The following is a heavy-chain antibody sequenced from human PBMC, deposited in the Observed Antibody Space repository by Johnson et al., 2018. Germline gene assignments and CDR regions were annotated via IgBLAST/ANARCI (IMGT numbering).Heavy chain of an antibody. J-gene: IGHJ3*02. CDR1: GGSISSYY. V-gene: IGHV4-59*01. D-gene: IGHD2-8*02. CDR2: IYYSGSP. CDR3: AGGRGSPRGPARWWDHI. Sequence: QVQLVESGPGLVKPSETLSLTCTVSGGSISSYYWSWIRQPPGKGLEWLGYIYYSGSPNYNPSLKSRVTISVDTSKNQFSLKLSSGTAADTAVYYLAGGRGSPRGPARWWDHIWGQGTMVTVSS.